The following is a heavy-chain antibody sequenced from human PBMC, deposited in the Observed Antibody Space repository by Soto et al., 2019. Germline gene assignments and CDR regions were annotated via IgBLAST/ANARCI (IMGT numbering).Heavy chain of an antibody. CDR2: INPSGGST. V-gene: IGHV1-46*01. CDR1: GYTFTSYY. Sequence: ASVKVSCKASGYTFTSYYMHWVRQAPGQGLEWMGIINPSGGSTSYAQKLQGRVTMTTDTSTSTAYMELRSLRSDDTAVYYCARGVGSGTYYNQYNWFDPWGQGALVTAPQ. D-gene: IGHD3-10*01. CDR3: ARGVGSGTYYNQYNWFDP. J-gene: IGHJ5*02.